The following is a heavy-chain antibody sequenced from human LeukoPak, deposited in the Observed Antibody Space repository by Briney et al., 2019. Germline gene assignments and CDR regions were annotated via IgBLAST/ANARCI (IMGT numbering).Heavy chain of an antibody. J-gene: IGHJ5*02. Sequence: SETLSLTCTVSGYSISSGYYWGWIRQPPGKGLEWIGSIYHSGSTYYNPSLKSRVTISVDTSKNQFSLKLSSVTAADTAVYYCARAFSSGWYWGDNWFDPWGQGTLVTVSS. V-gene: IGHV4-38-2*02. CDR3: ARAFSSGWYWGDNWFDP. CDR2: IYHSGST. D-gene: IGHD6-19*01. CDR1: GYSISSGYY.